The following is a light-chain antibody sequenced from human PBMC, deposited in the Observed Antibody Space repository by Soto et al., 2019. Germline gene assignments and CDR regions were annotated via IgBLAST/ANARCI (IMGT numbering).Light chain of an antibody. Sequence: QAVVTQPPSVSGAPGQRITISCTGSSSNIGTGYAVHWYQHLPGTAPKLLIFDNNNRPSGVPDRFSGSKSGTSASLAITGLQAEDEADYYCQSFDSSLSVVVFGGGTKLTVL. CDR1: SSNIGTGYA. V-gene: IGLV1-40*01. CDR3: QSFDSSLSVVV. J-gene: IGLJ2*01. CDR2: DNN.